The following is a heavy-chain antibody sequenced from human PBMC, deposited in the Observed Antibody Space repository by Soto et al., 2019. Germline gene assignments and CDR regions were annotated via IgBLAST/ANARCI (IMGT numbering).Heavy chain of an antibody. CDR1: GGTFSSYA. V-gene: IGHV1-69*06. J-gene: IGHJ6*02. Sequence: SVKVSCKASGGTFSSYAISWVRQAPGQGLEWMGGIIPIFGTANYAQKFQGRVTITADKSTSTAYMELSSLRSEDTAVYYCARSDSNYYYGMDVWGQGTTVTGSS. CDR2: IIPIFGTA. CDR3: ARSDSNYYYGMDV. D-gene: IGHD4-4*01.